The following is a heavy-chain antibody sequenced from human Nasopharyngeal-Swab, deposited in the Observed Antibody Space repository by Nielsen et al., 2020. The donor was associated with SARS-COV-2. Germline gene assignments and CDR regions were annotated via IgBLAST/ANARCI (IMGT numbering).Heavy chain of an antibody. J-gene: IGHJ4*02. V-gene: IGHV3-73*01. CDR1: GFILSGSV. CDR2: IGDKDHNYAT. CDR3: TTDYYFDY. Sequence: GESLKISCAASGFILSGSVMHWVRPASGKGPEWVGRIGDKDHNYATTYGAAVKGRFTISSDESKNTALLQMDSLKTEDTALYYCTTDYYFDYWGQGTLVTVSS.